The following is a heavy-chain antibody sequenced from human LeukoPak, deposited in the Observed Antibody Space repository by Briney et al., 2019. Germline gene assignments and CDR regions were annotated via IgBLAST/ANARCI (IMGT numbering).Heavy chain of an antibody. J-gene: IGHJ4*02. D-gene: IGHD3-10*01. CDR2: IIPIFGTA. CDR1: GGTFSSYA. V-gene: IGHV1-69*13. CDR3: AREGSQEVFDY. Sequence: ASVKVSCKASGGTFSSYAISWVRQAPGQGLEWMGGIIPIFGTANYAQRFQGRVTITADESTSTAYMELSSLRSEDTAVYYCAREGSQEVFDYWGQGTLVTVSS.